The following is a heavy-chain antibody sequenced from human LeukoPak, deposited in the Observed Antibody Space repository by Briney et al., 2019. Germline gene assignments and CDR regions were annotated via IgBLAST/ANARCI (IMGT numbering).Heavy chain of an antibody. CDR2: ISRSSSTI. D-gene: IGHD4-23*01. CDR1: GFTFSAYY. CDR3: ARVPDYGGNPFDY. V-gene: IGHV3-11*04. J-gene: IGHJ4*02. Sequence: GGSLRLSCAASGFTFSAYYMTWIRQAPGKGLEWVSYISRSSSTIYCADSVKGRFTISRDNAKNSLYLQMNSLRAEDPAVYYCARVPDYGGNPFDYWGQGTLVTVSS.